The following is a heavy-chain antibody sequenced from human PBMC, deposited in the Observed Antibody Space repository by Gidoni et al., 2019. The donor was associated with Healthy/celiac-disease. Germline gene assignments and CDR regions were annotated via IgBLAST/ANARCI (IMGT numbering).Heavy chain of an antibody. CDR1: RLSFGWYR. CDR3: AREEYWGRMTTVTHDAFDI. V-gene: IGHV3-21*01. CDR2: SSSSSSYI. D-gene: IGHD4-17*01. Sequence: PVASGGGLVKAGGSLVPSWATSRLSFGWYRLDWVRQAPGKGMDWVSSSSSSSSYIYDADSVKGRFTISRDNAKNSLYLQMNSLRAEDTAVYYCAREEYWGRMTTVTHDAFDIWGQGTMVTVSS. J-gene: IGHJ3*02.